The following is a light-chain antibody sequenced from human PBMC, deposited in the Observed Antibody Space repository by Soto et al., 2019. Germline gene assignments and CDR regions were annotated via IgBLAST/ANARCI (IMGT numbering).Light chain of an antibody. J-gene: IGLJ3*02. CDR2: SNN. Sequence: QSVLTQPPSASGTPGQRVTISCSGSSSNIGSNYVYWHQQLPGTAPKLLIYSNNQRPSGVPDRFSGSKSGTSASLAISGIRSEDEADYYCAAWDDSLSGWVFGGGTKLTVL. CDR1: SSNIGSNY. V-gene: IGLV1-47*02. CDR3: AAWDDSLSGWV.